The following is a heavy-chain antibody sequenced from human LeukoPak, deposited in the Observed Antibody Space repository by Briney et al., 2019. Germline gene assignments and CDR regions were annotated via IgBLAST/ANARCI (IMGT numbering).Heavy chain of an antibody. CDR1: GFTFSSNA. Sequence: AGGSLRLSCAASGFTFSSNAMNWVRQAPGKGLEWVSAISGSGGSTYYADSVKGRFTISRDNSKNTLYLQMNSLRAEDTAVYYCAKDIATHATVTTYFDYWGQGTLVTVSS. J-gene: IGHJ4*02. D-gene: IGHD4-17*01. CDR3: AKDIATHATVTTYFDY. V-gene: IGHV3-23*01. CDR2: ISGSGGST.